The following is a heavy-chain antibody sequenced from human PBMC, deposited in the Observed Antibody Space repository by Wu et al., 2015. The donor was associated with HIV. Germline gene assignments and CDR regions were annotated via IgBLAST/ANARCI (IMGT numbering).Heavy chain of an antibody. CDR1: GYTFTSYG. J-gene: IGHJ4*02. CDR3: ARRSRYYYDSSGPGDY. V-gene: IGHV1-18*01. D-gene: IGHD3-22*01. CDR2: ISAYNGNT. Sequence: QAQLVQSGGEVKKPGASVKVSCKASGYTFTSYGISWVRQAPGQGLEWMGWISAYNGNTNYAQKLQGRVTMTTDTSTSTAYMELRSLRSDDTAVYYCARRSRYYYDSSGPGDYWGQGTLVTVSS.